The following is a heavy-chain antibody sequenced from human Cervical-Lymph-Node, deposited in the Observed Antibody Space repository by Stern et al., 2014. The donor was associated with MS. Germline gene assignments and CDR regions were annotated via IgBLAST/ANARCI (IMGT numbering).Heavy chain of an antibody. CDR3: AKGHVLRFLEWSYYYYGMDV. J-gene: IGHJ6*02. V-gene: IGHV3-23*04. D-gene: IGHD3-3*01. Sequence: EVHLVESGGGLVQPGGSLRPSCAASGFTFSSYAMSWVRQAPGKGLEWVSAISGRGGSTYYADSVKGRFTISRDNSKNTLYLQMNSLRAEDTAVYYCAKGHVLRFLEWSYYYYGMDVWGQGTTVTVSS. CDR1: GFTFSSYA. CDR2: ISGRGGST.